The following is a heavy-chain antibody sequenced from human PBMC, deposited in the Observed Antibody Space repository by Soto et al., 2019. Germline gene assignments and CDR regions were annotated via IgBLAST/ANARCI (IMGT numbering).Heavy chain of an antibody. V-gene: IGHV1-58*01. CDR2: IVVGSGNT. CDR1: GFTFTSSA. CDR3: AAHLGIAVAGTELDAFDI. Sequence: ASVKVSCKASGFTFTSSAVQWVRQARGQRLEWIGWIVVGSGNTNYAQKFQERVTITRDMSTSTAYMELSSLRSEDTAVYYCAAHLGIAVAGTELDAFDIWGQGTMVTVSS. D-gene: IGHD6-19*01. J-gene: IGHJ3*02.